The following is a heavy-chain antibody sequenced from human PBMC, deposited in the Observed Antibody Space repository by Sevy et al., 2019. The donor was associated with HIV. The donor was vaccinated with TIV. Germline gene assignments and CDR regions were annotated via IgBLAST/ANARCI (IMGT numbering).Heavy chain of an antibody. CDR1: AFTFSGYW. Sequence: GGSLRLSCAASAFTFSGYWMHWVRQAPGKGLVWVSRINSDGRSTSYADSVKGRFTISRDNAKNTLYLQMNGLRAEDTAVYYCARVEYGDDSYYYYYMDVWGKGTTVTVSS. CDR2: INSDGRST. D-gene: IGHD4-17*01. V-gene: IGHV3-74*01. J-gene: IGHJ6*03. CDR3: ARVEYGDDSYYYYYMDV.